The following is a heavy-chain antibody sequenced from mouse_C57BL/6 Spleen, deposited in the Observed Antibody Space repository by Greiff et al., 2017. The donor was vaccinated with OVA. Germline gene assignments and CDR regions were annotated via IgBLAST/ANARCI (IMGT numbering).Heavy chain of an antibody. CDR3: ARSTVVEYYFDY. CDR2: INPGSGGT. CDR1: GYAFTNYL. D-gene: IGHD1-1*01. V-gene: IGHV1-54*01. Sequence: VQLQQSGAELVRPGTSVKVSCKASGYAFTNYLIEWVKQRPGQGLEWIGVINPGSGGTNYNEKFKGKATLTADKSSSTAYMQRSSLTSEDSAVDFCARSTVVEYYFDYWGQGTTLTVSS. J-gene: IGHJ2*01.